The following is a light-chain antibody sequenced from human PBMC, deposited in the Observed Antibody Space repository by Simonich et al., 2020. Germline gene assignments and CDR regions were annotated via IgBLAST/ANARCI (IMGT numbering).Light chain of an antibody. J-gene: IGLJ3*02. V-gene: IGLV2-8*01. Sequence: QSALTQPPSASGSPGQSVTISCTGTSSAVGGYNYVSWYQQHPGKAPKLMIYEVSKRPSGVPDRFSGSKSGNPASLTVSGLQAEDEADYYCSSYAGSNNLVFGGGTKLTVL. CDR3: SSYAGSNNLV. CDR2: EVS. CDR1: SSAVGGYNY.